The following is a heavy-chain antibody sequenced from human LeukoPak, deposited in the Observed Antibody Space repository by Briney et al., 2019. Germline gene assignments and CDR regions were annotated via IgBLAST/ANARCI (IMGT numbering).Heavy chain of an antibody. D-gene: IGHD3-22*01. CDR3: AKVYSSSPQDAFDV. Sequence: SETLSLTSALYGGPFTGYYWSWIRQSPDKGLEWIGEINHRGSTNYNSSLKSRLTISADTSKNQFSLHLSSVTAADTAVYYCAKVYSSSPQDAFDVWGQGTMVTVSS. CDR2: INHRGST. CDR1: GGPFTGYY. J-gene: IGHJ3*01. V-gene: IGHV4-34*01.